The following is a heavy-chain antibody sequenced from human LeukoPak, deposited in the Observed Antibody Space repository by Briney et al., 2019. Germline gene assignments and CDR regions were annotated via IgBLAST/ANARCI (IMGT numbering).Heavy chain of an antibody. CDR3: ARVEDSSSWDLNWFDP. V-gene: IGHV4-31*03. D-gene: IGHD6-13*01. CDR1: GGAISSGGYY. CDR2: IYYSGST. J-gene: IGHJ5*02. Sequence: SQTLSLTCTVSGGAISSGGYYWSWIRQHPGKGLEWIGYIYYSGSTYYNPSLKSRVTISVDTSKNQFSLKLSSVTAADTAVYYCARVEDSSSWDLNWFDPWGQGTLVTASS.